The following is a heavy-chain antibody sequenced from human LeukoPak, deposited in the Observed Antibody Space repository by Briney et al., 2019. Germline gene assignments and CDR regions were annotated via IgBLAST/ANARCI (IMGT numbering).Heavy chain of an antibody. J-gene: IGHJ4*02. V-gene: IGHV3-30*02. CDR2: IRNDESNK. CDR3: AKGNPNDY. D-gene: IGHD2/OR15-2a*01. Sequence: GGSLRLSCAASGFNFSSYGMHWVRQAPGKGLVWVAFIRNDESNKYYTDSVKGRFTISRDNSTNTLYLQMNSLRAEDTAVYFCAKGNPNDYWGQGTLVTVSS. CDR1: GFNFSSYG.